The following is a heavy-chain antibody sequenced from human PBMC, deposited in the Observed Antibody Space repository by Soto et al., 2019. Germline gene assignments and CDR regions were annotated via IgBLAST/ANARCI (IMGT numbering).Heavy chain of an antibody. J-gene: IGHJ5*02. Sequence: QVQLQESGPGLVKPSETLSLTCTVSGGSISSYYWSWIRQPPGKGLEWIGYIYYSGSTNYNPPLKSRVTLSLDTSKNQFSLKLSSVTAADTAVYCCARRKYYYDGRGAGSWFDPWGQGTLVTVSS. D-gene: IGHD3-22*01. V-gene: IGHV4-59*08. CDR2: IYYSGST. CDR3: ARRKYYYDGRGAGSWFDP. CDR1: GGSISSYY.